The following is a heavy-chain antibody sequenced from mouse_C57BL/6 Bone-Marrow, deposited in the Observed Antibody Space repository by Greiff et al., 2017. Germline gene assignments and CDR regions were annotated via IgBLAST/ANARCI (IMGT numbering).Heavy chain of an antibody. V-gene: IGHV1-63*01. CDR1: GYTFTNYW. J-gene: IGHJ3*01. Sequence: QVQLQQSGAELVRPGTSVKMSCKASGYTFTNYWIGWAKQRPGHGLEWIGDIYPGGGYTNYNEKFKGKATLTADKSSSTAYMQFSSLTSEDSAIYYCALYYGSSIAWFAYWGKGTLVTVSA. CDR2: IYPGGGYT. CDR3: ALYYGSSIAWFAY. D-gene: IGHD1-1*01.